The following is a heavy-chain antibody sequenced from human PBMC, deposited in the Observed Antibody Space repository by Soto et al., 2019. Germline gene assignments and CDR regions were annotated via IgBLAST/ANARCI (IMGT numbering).Heavy chain of an antibody. CDR2: ISPIFGTP. D-gene: IGHD1-26*01. V-gene: IGHV1-69*01. CDR1: GGTFSSYT. Sequence: QVQLVQSGAEVKKPGSSVTVSCKASGGTFSSYTISWVRQAPVQGLEWMAGISPIFGTPIYAQKFKDRVTITADDSTMTADMEMNRLTSEDTAVYYCARVVVGSRLSLDYWGQGTLVTISS. CDR3: ARVVVGSRLSLDY. J-gene: IGHJ4*02.